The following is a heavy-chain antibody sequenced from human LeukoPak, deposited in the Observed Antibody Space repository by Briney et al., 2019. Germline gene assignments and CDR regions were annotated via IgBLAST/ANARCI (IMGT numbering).Heavy chain of an antibody. CDR2: ISGRTSYI. Sequence: GGSLRLSCVASGFTFSVYTMNWVRQAPGKGLEWVSSISGRTSYIYYADSVKGRFTISRDNAKNSLYLQMNSLRAEDTALYYCAKPPSGIAVAGTAAFDIWGQGTMVTVSS. CDR1: GFTFSVYT. CDR3: AKPPSGIAVAGTAAFDI. V-gene: IGHV3-21*04. J-gene: IGHJ3*02. D-gene: IGHD6-19*01.